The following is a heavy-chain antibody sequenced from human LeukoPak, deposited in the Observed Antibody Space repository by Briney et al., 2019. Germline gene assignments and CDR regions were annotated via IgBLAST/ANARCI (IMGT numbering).Heavy chain of an antibody. CDR2: ISGSGGTT. V-gene: IGHV3-23*01. J-gene: IGHJ6*02. D-gene: IGHD2-2*01. CDR3: ALSSIHKDYYFGMDV. Sequence: GESLRLSCAASGFIFSSYAMSWVRQAPGKGLEWVSAISGSGGTTYYADSVKGRFTISRDNSKNTLYLQMNSLRAEDTAVYHCALSSIHKDYYFGMDVWGQGTTVTVSS. CDR1: GFIFSSYA.